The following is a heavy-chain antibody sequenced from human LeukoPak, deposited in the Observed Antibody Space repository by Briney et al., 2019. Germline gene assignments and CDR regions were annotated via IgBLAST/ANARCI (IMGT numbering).Heavy chain of an antibody. CDR2: TNPNSGNT. J-gene: IGHJ4*02. D-gene: IGHD2-15*01. V-gene: IGHV1-8*01. CDR1: ENIFNRYD. CDR3: AFRYFTGGSCPSPSDY. Sequence: ASVKVSCKAPENIFNRYDINWVRQATGQGLEWMGWTNPNSGNTDYAHKFQGRVTMTRTPSTSTAYMELSSLRSEDTAVYYCAFRYFTGGSCPSPSDYWGQGPLITVSS.